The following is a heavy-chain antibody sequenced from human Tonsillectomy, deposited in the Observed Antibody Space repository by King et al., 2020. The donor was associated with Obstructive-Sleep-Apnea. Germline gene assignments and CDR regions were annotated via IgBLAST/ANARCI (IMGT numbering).Heavy chain of an antibody. CDR3: AKAGWWGVIAQNPQYYGLDV. Sequence: VQLVESGGGLVQPGGSLRLSCAASGFTFRSYAMSWVRQAPGKGLEWVSGISGGGVTTYYADSVEGRFTISRDNSKNTLFLQMDSLGADETAVYYCAKAGWWGVIAQNPQYYGLDVWGQGTRVTVSS. CDR2: ISGGGVTT. V-gene: IGHV3-23*04. J-gene: IGHJ6*02. D-gene: IGHD3-10*01. CDR1: GFTFRSYA.